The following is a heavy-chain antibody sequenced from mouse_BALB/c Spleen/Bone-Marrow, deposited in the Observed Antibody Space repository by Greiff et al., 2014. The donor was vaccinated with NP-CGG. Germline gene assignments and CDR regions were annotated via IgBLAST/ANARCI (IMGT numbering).Heavy chain of an antibody. CDR1: GFTFSSYG. V-gene: IGHV5-6*01. Sequence: VHVKQSGGDLVKPGGSLKLSCAGSGFTFSSYGMSWGRQTPDKRLEWVATISSGGSNTYYTDSVKGRFTISRDNAKNTLYLQMSSLKSEDTAMYYCARHQRYYAMDYWGQGTSVTVSS. CDR2: ISSGGSNT. J-gene: IGHJ4*01. CDR3: ARHQRYYAMDY.